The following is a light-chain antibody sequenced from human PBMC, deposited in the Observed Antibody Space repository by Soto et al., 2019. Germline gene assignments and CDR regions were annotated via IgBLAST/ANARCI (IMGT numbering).Light chain of an antibody. CDR3: QHYDNWPLCT. CDR1: QSVSSN. CDR2: GAS. V-gene: IGKV3D-15*01. Sequence: EIVMTQSPATLSLSPGERATLSCRASQSVSSNLAWYQQKPGKAPRLLIYGASTRATGIPARFSGSGAGTEFTLIISSLQSEDLAVYYLQHYDNWPLCTCGQGTNVEIK. J-gene: IGKJ1*01.